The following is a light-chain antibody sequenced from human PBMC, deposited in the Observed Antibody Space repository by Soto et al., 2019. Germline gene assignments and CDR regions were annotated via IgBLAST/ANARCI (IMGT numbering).Light chain of an antibody. CDR3: QQYNSYSYT. Sequence: EIVLTQSPATLSLSPGERATLSCGASQGVVSGYLAWYQQKPGLAPRLLIYDTSSRAPGIPDRFSGSGSGTEFTLTISSLQPDDFATYYCQQYNSYSYTFGQGTKLEIK. CDR1: QGVVSGY. J-gene: IGKJ2*01. V-gene: IGKV3D-20*01. CDR2: DTS.